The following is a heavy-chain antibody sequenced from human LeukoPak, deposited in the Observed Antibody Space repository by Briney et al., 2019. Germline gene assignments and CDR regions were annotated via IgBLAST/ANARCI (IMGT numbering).Heavy chain of an antibody. J-gene: IGHJ4*02. Sequence: GGTLRLSCAASGFTFNIYGMNWVRQAPGKGLEWVSGIGPGGHMTYYAESVKGRFTISRDDSKNTLSLQMSSLRAEDTAVYYCARDDGWLRFGYWGQGTLVIVS. CDR3: ARDDGWLRFGY. D-gene: IGHD5-12*01. V-gene: IGHV3-23*01. CDR2: IGPGGHMT. CDR1: GFTFNIYG.